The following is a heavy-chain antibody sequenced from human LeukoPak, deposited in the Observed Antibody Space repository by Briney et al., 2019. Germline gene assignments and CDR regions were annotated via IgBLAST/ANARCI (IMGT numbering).Heavy chain of an antibody. CDR3: AKSPYYHLFHYYMDV. CDR1: GLTFSRYW. J-gene: IGHJ6*03. V-gene: IGHV3-74*01. D-gene: IGHD3-22*01. Sequence: GGSLRLSCAASGLTFSRYWMHWIRQAPGKGLVWVSHISSDGTRTHYADSVKGRFTISRDNANETLCLQMDSLKVEDTATYYCAKSPYYHLFHYYMDVWGKGTTVTVS. CDR2: ISSDGTRT.